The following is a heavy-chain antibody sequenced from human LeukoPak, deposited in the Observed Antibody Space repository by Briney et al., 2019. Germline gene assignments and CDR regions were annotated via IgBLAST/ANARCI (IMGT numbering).Heavy chain of an antibody. CDR1: GYTFGDYG. CDR2: TNRRGDIT. CDR3: ARDGVGRVPEMSAPDY. J-gene: IGHJ4*02. V-gene: IGHV3-20*04. Sequence: PGGSLRLSCAASGYTFGDYGMRWVRQVPGKGLEWVSGTNRRGDITGYADFVKGRFTISRDNAKNSLFLQMNSLRAEDTAVYYCARDGVGRVPEMSAPDYWGQGTLVTVSS. D-gene: IGHD3-16*01.